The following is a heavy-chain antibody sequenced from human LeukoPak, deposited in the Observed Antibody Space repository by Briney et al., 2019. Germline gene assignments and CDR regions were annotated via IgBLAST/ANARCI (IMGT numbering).Heavy chain of an antibody. V-gene: IGHV3-66*01. CDR3: ARDLVTMRAFDI. D-gene: IGHD4-11*01. CDR2: IYSGGST. J-gene: IGHJ3*02. CDR1: GFTVSSNY. Sequence: PGGSLRLSCAASGFTVSSNYMTWVRQAPGKGLEWVSLIYSGGSTYYADSVKGRFTISRDNAKNSLFLQMNSLRAEDTAVYYCARDLVTMRAFDIWGQGTMVTVSS.